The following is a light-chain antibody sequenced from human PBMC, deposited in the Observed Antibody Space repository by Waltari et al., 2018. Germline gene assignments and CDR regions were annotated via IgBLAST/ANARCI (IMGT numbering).Light chain of an antibody. CDR3: GSYTSSTTLA. Sequence: QSALTQPASVSGSPGQSITISCTGTSRDVGGYDYVSWYQQHPGKAPKLILYDVSKRPLDVSHRFSGSKSGNTASLTISGLQADDEAEYYCGSYTSSTTLAFGTGTKVTVL. V-gene: IGLV2-14*03. J-gene: IGLJ1*01. CDR1: SRDVGGYDY. CDR2: DVS.